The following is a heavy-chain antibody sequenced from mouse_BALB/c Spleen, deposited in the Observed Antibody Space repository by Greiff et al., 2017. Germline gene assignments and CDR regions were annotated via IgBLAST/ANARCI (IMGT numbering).Heavy chain of an antibody. Sequence: EVMLVESGGDLVKPGGSLKLSCAASGFTFSSYGMSWVRQTPAKRLEWVATISSGGSYTYYPDSVKGRFTISRDNAKNTLYLQMSSLKSEDTAMYYCARDLLPGFDYWGQGTTLTVSS. CDR3: ARDLLPGFDY. D-gene: IGHD2-10*01. V-gene: IGHV5-6*01. CDR1: GFTFSSYG. CDR2: ISSGGSYT. J-gene: IGHJ2*01.